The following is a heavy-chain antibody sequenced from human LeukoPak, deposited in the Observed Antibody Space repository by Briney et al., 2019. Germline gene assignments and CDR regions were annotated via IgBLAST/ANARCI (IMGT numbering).Heavy chain of an antibody. CDR3: ARVTYGSGTYGAFDY. V-gene: IGHV3-11*01. CDR1: GFTFSDYY. Sequence: GGSLRLSCAASGFTFSDYYMSWIRQAPGKGLEWVSYISSSGTTIYYADSVKGRFTISRDNAQNTLYLQMNSLRAEDTAVYYCARVTYGSGTYGAFDYWGQGTLVTVSS. J-gene: IGHJ4*02. D-gene: IGHD3-10*01. CDR2: ISSSGTTI.